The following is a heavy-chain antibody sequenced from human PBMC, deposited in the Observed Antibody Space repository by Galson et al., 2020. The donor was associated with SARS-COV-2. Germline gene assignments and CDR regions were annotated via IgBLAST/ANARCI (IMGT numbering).Heavy chain of an antibody. Sequence: GESLKISCAASGFTFSDYYMSWIRQAPGKGLEWVSYISSSGSTIYYADSVKGRFTISRDNAKNSLYLQMNSLRAEDTAVYYCARDGVAEAGNYYYYGMDVWGQGTTVTVSS. V-gene: IGHV3-11*01. CDR1: GFTFSDYY. CDR3: ARDGVAEAGNYYYYGMDV. D-gene: IGHD6-13*01. CDR2: ISSSGSTI. J-gene: IGHJ6*02.